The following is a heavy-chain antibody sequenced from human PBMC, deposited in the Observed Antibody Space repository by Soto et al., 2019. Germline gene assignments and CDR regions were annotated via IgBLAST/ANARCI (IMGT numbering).Heavy chain of an antibody. Sequence: QVQLVQSGAEVKNPGASVKVSCKASGYTFTTYDINWVRQATGEGLEWMGWMNPNSGNTDHAQKFQGRVTLTSDTTISTAYMELNRLRSEDTAVYYCAVGGYSSTWYCAFDFWGQGTLVTVSS. CDR3: AVGGYSSTWYCAFDF. CDR1: GYTFTTYD. D-gene: IGHD6-13*01. V-gene: IGHV1-8*01. CDR2: MNPNSGNT. J-gene: IGHJ4*02.